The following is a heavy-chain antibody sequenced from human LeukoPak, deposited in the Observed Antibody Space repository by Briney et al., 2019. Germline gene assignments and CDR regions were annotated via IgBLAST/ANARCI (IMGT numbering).Heavy chain of an antibody. Sequence: PSETLSPTCTVSGGSISSYYWSWIRQPPGKGLEWIGYIYYSGSTNYNPSLKSRVTISVDTSKNQFSLKLSSVTAADTAVYYCARIVGDWNYRHFDLWGRGTLVTVSS. D-gene: IGHD1-1*01. J-gene: IGHJ2*01. CDR2: IYYSGST. V-gene: IGHV4-59*01. CDR1: GGSISSYY. CDR3: ARIVGDWNYRHFDL.